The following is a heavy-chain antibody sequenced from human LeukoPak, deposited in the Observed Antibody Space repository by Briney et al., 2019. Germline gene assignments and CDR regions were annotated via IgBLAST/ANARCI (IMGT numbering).Heavy chain of an antibody. J-gene: IGHJ4*02. CDR2: IKQDGSEK. CDR3: AREGKNWGHFDY. V-gene: IGHV3-7*01. D-gene: IGHD7-27*01. CDR1: GFSFTNFW. Sequence: GGSLRLSCAVSGFSFTNFWMSWVRQAPGKGLEWVANIKQDGSEKYYVDPVKGRFTISRDNAKNSLYLQMSSLRAEDTAVYYCAREGKNWGHFDYWGQGTLVTVSS.